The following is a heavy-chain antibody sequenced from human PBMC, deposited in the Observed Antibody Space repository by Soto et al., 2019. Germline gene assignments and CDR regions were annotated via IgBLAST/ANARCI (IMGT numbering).Heavy chain of an antibody. CDR1: GGSISSGGYY. J-gene: IGHJ6*02. V-gene: IGHV4-31*03. D-gene: IGHD4-4*01. CDR3: ARGDYRDYYYYGMDV. CDR2: IYYSGST. Sequence: SETLSLTCTVSGGSISSGGYYWSWIRQHPGKGLEWIGDIYYSGSTYYNPSLKSRVTIPVDTSKNQFSLKLSSVTAADTAVYYCARGDYRDYYYYGMDVWGQGTTVTVSS.